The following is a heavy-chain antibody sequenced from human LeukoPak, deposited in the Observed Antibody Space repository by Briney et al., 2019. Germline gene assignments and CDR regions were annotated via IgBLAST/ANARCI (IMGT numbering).Heavy chain of an antibody. D-gene: IGHD2-15*01. CDR1: GGTFSSYA. CDR3: ARAYSEDYYYMDV. Sequence: GASAKVSCKASGGTFSSYAISWVRQAPGQGLEWMGGIIPIFGTANYAQKFQGRVTITADKSTSTAYMELSSLRSEDTAVYYCARAYSEDYYYMDVWGKGTTVTVSS. V-gene: IGHV1-69*06. CDR2: IIPIFGTA. J-gene: IGHJ6*03.